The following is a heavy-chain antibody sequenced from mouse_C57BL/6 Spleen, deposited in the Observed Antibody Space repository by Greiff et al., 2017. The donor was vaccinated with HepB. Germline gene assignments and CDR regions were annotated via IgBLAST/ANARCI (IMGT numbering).Heavy chain of an antibody. Sequence: QVQLQQPGAELVKPGASVKLSCKASGYTFTSYWMHWVKQRPGQGLEWIGMIHPNSGSTNYNEKFKSKATLTVDKSSSTAYMQLSSLTSEDSAVYYCAREEKTGYFDYWGQGTTLTVSS. CDR1: GYTFTSYW. J-gene: IGHJ2*01. V-gene: IGHV1-64*01. CDR2: IHPNSGST. D-gene: IGHD4-1*01. CDR3: AREEKTGYFDY.